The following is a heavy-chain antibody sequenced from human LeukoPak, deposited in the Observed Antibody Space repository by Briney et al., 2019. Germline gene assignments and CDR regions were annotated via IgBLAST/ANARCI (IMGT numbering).Heavy chain of an antibody. D-gene: IGHD4-23*01. CDR3: ARKTVVGSYFGY. J-gene: IGHJ4*02. Sequence: GGSLRLSCAASGFTFSSYWMSWVRQAPGKGLEWVANIKQDGSDKYYVDSVKGRFTISRDNAKNSLYQQINSLRAEDTAVYYCARKTVVGSYFGYWGQGTPVTVSS. CDR2: IKQDGSDK. CDR1: GFTFSSYW. V-gene: IGHV3-7*03.